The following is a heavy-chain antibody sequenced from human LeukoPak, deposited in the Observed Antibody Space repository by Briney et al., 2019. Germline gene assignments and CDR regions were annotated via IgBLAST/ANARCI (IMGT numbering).Heavy chain of an antibody. V-gene: IGHV3-NL1*01. CDR3: AKDRYDSSEGWIDY. J-gene: IGHJ4*02. D-gene: IGHD3-22*01. CDR1: GFTFSSYG. CDR2: FSGSGGST. Sequence: GGSLRLSCAASGFTFSSYGMHWVRQAPGKGLECISGFSGSGGSTYYADSVKGRFTISRDNSKNTLYLQMNSLRAEDTAVYYCAKDRYDSSEGWIDYWGQGTLVTVSS.